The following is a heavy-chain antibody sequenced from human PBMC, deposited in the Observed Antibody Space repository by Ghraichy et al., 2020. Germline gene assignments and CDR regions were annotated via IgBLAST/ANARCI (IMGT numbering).Heavy chain of an antibody. D-gene: IGHD1-26*01. J-gene: IGHJ4*02. CDR3: AANSVGPYTGFDY. CDR1: GYTFTGFY. V-gene: IGHV1-2*02. CDR2: INPDSGYT. Sequence: ASVKVSCKASGYTFTGFYIYWVRQAPGQGLEWIGLINPDSGYTKHAPEFQGRVTMTRDTSISTAYMELSSLKSDDTAVYYCAANSVGPYTGFDYWGQGTLVTVSS.